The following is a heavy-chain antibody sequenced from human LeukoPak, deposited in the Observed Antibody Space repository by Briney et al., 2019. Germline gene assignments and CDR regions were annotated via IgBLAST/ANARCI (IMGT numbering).Heavy chain of an antibody. D-gene: IGHD3-10*01. J-gene: IGHJ6*04. CDR1: GFTFSSYW. CDR3: ARVLHHGSGSNYYGMDV. Sequence: GGSLRLSCAASGFTFSSYWMSWVRQAPGKGLEWVANIKQDGSEKYYVDSVKGRFTISRDNAKNSLYLQMNSLRAEDTAVYYCARVLHHGSGSNYYGMDVWGKGTTVTVSS. CDR2: IKQDGSEK. V-gene: IGHV3-7*01.